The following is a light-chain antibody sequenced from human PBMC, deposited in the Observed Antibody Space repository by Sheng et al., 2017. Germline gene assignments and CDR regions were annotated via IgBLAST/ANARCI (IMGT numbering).Light chain of an antibody. CDR2: GAS. V-gene: IGKV3-20*01. CDR3: QQYGSSPMYS. Sequence: EIVLTQSPGTLSLSPGERATLSCRASQSVSSSYLAWYQQKPGQAPRLLIYGASSRATGIPDRFSGSGSGTDFTLTISRVEPEDFAVFYCQQYGSSPMYSFGQGTKLEI. CDR1: QSVSSSY. J-gene: IGKJ2*03.